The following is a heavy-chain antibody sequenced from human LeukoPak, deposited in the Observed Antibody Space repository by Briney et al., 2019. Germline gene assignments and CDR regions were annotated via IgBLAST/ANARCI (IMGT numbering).Heavy chain of an antibody. CDR1: GYTFTSYG. CDR2: ISAYSGYT. CDR3: AREGVVVISTESFDY. Sequence: ASVKVSCKASGYTFTSYGISWVRQAPGQGLEWMGRISAYSGYTNYAQKLQGRVTLATDTSTSTAYMELRSLRSDDTAVYYCAREGVVVISTESFDYWGQGTLVTVSS. J-gene: IGHJ4*02. V-gene: IGHV1-18*01. D-gene: IGHD2-15*01.